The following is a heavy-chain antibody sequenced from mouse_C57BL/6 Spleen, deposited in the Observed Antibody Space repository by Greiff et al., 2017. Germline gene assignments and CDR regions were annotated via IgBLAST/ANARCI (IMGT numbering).Heavy chain of an antibody. V-gene: IGHV1-54*01. CDR3: ARGDYDYAMGD. D-gene: IGHD2-4*01. CDR1: GYAFTNYL. Sequence: QVQLQQSGAELVRPGTSVKVSCKASGYAFTNYLIEWVKQRPGQGLEWIGVINPGSGGTNYNEKFKGKATLTADKSSSTAYMQLSSLTSEDSAVYFCARGDYDYAMGDWGQGTSVTVAS. CDR2: INPGSGGT. J-gene: IGHJ4*01.